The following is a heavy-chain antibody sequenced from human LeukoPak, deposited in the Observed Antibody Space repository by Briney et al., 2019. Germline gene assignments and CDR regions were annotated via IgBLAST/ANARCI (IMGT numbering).Heavy chain of an antibody. Sequence: ASVNVSCRASGYAFTGYYMHWVRQAPGQGLEWMGWINPNSGGTNYAQKYQGRVTMTRDTSISTAYMELSRLRSDDTAVYYCARWSPEELCSGGSCYSGLFRYYYYYMDVWGKGTTVTVSS. CDR3: ARWSPEELCSGGSCYSGLFRYYYYYMDV. V-gene: IGHV1-2*02. D-gene: IGHD2-15*01. CDR2: INPNSGGT. J-gene: IGHJ6*03. CDR1: GYAFTGYY.